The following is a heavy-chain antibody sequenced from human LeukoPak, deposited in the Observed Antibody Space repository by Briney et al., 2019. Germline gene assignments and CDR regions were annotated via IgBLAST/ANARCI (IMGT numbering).Heavy chain of an antibody. D-gene: IGHD6-19*01. J-gene: IGHJ4*02. CDR3: ARERLAVAGHYFDY. V-gene: IGHV4-59*12. CDR1: GGSISSYY. Sequence: SETLSLTCTVSGGSISSYYWSWIRQPPGKGLEWIGYIYYSGSTNYNPSLKSRVTISVDTSKNQFSLKLSSVTAADTAVYYCARERLAVAGHYFDYWGQGTLVTVSS. CDR2: IYYSGST.